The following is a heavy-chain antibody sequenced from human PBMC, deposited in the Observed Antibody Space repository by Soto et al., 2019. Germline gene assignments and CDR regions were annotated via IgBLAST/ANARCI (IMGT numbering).Heavy chain of an antibody. V-gene: IGHV1-69*01. J-gene: IGHJ6*02. CDR3: VAELDFGEPSVV. CDR1: GDTFKNSV. D-gene: IGHD3-10*01. Sequence: QVQLVQSGVEVKKPGSSVRVSCKASGDTFKNSVISWVRQAPGQGLEWMGGTIPLFGTTDYAQKFQGRLTLTAYEATTTAYLEVSRLPSSDTAAYYCVAELDFGEPSVVWVQGNMPIVS. CDR2: TIPLFGTT.